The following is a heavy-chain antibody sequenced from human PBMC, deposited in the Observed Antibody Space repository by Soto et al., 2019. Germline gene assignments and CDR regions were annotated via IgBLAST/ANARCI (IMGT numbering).Heavy chain of an antibody. J-gene: IGHJ4*02. CDR1: GFSLTTTAVG. V-gene: IGHV2-5*02. CDR2: LYWDDDK. D-gene: IGHD6-6*01. Sequence: SGPTLVNPTQTLTVTCSFSGFSLTTTAVGVGWIRQPPGKALECIALLYWDDDKAYSPSLKNRVAITRDTSKNQVVLTLTNVGPVDTATYYCVNTPQSITASFGFRFDYWGQVALVTVSS. CDR3: VNTPQSITASFGFRFDY.